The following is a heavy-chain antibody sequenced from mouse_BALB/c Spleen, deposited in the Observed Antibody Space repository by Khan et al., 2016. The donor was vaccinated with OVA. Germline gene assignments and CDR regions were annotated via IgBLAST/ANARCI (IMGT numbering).Heavy chain of an antibody. CDR3: ASHLTGSFAY. D-gene: IGHD4-1*01. V-gene: IGHV5-6*01. CDR1: GFTFSSYS. J-gene: IGHJ3*01. Sequence: EVQGVESGGDLVKPGGSLKLSCTASGFTFSSYSMSWVRQTPDKRLEWVATISSDGDYTYYPDSVKGRFTISRDNAKNTLYLQMSSLKSEDTAMYYCASHLTGSFAYWDQGTLVTVSA. CDR2: ISSDGDYT.